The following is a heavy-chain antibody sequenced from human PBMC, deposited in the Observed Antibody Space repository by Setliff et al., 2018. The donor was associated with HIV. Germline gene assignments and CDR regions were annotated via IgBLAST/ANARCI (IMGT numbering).Heavy chain of an antibody. CDR3: AGVGCSGGKCYWFDP. Sequence: SETLSLTCAVSGGSISSSNWWSWVRQSLGKGLEWIGEIYHSGSTNYNPSLKSRVIISVDKSKNQFSLKLSSVTAADTAVYYCAGVGCSGGKCYWFDPWGQGTLVTVSS. CDR2: IYHSGST. D-gene: IGHD2-15*01. V-gene: IGHV4-4*02. CDR1: GGSISSSNW. J-gene: IGHJ5*02.